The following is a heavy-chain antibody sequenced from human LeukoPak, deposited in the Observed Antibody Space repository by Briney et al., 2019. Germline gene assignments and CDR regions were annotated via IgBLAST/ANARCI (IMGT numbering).Heavy chain of an antibody. CDR1: GCTISSYY. CDR2: IYYSGST. Sequence: SETLSLTCTVSGCTISSYYWSWIRQPPGKGLGWIGDIYYSGSTNHNPSLKSRVTISVDTSKIQFSLKLSSVTAADTAVYYCARGNDFWSGYYNLGVATSNSWFVPWGGGSLVAV. D-gene: IGHD3-3*01. J-gene: IGHJ5*02. CDR3: ARGNDFWSGYYNLGVATSNSWFVP. V-gene: IGHV4-59*01.